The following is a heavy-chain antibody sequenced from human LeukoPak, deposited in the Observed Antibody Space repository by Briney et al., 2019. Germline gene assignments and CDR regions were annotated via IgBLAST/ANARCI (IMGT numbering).Heavy chain of an antibody. Sequence: KSSETLSLTCAVSGASINDFYWTWIRQPPGKGLEWIGYVYYGGSTNYNPSLKSRVSMSVDTSKNQFSLTLTSVTVADTAFYYCARGGIRGYSAFDNLDFWGLGTHVTVSS. CDR1: GASINDFY. D-gene: IGHD5-12*01. CDR3: ARGGIRGYSAFDNLDF. CDR2: VYYGGST. J-gene: IGHJ4*02. V-gene: IGHV4-59*01.